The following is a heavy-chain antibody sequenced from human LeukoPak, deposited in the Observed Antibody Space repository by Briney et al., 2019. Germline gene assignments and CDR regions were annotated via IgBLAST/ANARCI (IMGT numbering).Heavy chain of an antibody. CDR1: GGSISSGGYC. Sequence: SQTLSLTCAVSGGSISSGGYCWSWIRQPPGKGLEWFGYIYHSGSTYYNPSLKSRVTISVDRSKNQFSLKLSSVTAADTAVYYCARAAGYYDILTGYKYYYGMDVWGQGTTVTVSS. J-gene: IGHJ6*02. CDR2: IYHSGST. D-gene: IGHD3-9*01. V-gene: IGHV4-30-2*01. CDR3: ARAAGYYDILTGYKYYYGMDV.